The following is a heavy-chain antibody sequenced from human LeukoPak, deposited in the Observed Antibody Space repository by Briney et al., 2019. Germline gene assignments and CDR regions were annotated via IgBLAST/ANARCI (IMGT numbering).Heavy chain of an antibody. CDR3: ARDNSPFTIFGMDV. CDR1: GFTVSSNY. CDR2: IYSGGST. D-gene: IGHD3-3*01. Sequence: GGSLRLSCAASGFTVSSNYMSWVRQAPGKGLEWVSVIYSGGSTYYADSVKGRFTISRDNSKNTLYVQMNSLRAEDTAVYYCARDNSPFTIFGMDVWGQGTTVTVSS. V-gene: IGHV3-66*01. J-gene: IGHJ6*02.